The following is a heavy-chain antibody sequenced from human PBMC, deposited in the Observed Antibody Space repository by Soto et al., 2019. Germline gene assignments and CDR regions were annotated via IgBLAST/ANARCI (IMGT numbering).Heavy chain of an antibody. CDR3: AKDSHYISGSYGGFDP. CDR1: GFNFRNYG. Sequence: QVQLVESGGGVVQPGRSLRLSCAASGFNFRNYGMHWIRQTPGKGLEWVAVISYDGCNIYYTDSVQGRFTISRDNSKNTLYLQMNSLRAEDTAVYYCAKDSHYISGSYGGFDPWGQGTLVTVSS. CDR2: ISYDGCNI. J-gene: IGHJ5*02. D-gene: IGHD3-10*01. V-gene: IGHV3-30*18.